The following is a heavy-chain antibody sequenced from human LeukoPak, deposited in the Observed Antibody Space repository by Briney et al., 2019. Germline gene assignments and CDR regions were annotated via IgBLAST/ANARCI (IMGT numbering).Heavy chain of an antibody. J-gene: IGHJ4*02. Sequence: SETLSLTCTVSGGSISNYFWSWIRQPPGKGLEWIGYIYSSGSTDYNPSLKSRVTISVDMSKNQFSLKLSSVTAADTAVYYCARRRVKEYSSSYYFDYWGQGTLVTVSS. V-gene: IGHV4-59*08. CDR2: IYSSGST. D-gene: IGHD6-6*01. CDR3: ARRRVKEYSSSYYFDY. CDR1: GGSISNYF.